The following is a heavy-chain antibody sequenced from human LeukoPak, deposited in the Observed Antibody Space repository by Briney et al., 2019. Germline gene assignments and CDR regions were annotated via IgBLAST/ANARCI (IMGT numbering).Heavy chain of an antibody. V-gene: IGHV4-34*01. CDR3: ARGYSYGSYSDY. J-gene: IGHJ4*02. CDR1: GGSISAYY. D-gene: IGHD5-18*01. CDR2: INHSGST. Sequence: SETLSLTCTVSGGSISAYYWIWIRQPPGKGLEWIGEINHSGSTNYNPSLKSRVTISVDTSKIQFSLNLSSVTAADTAVYYCARGYSYGSYSDYWGQGTLVTVSS.